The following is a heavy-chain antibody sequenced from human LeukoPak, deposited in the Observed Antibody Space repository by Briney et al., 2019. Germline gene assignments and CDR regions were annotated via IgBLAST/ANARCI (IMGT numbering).Heavy chain of an antibody. CDR2: IHSSGST. CDR3: ARGRYYDSSGYYYDFDY. Sequence: SETLSLTCTVSGGSISSYYWSWIRQPPGKGLEWIGYIHSSGSTNYNPSLKNRVTISVDTSKNQFSLKLSSVTAADTAVYYCARGRYYDSSGYYYDFDYWGQGTLVTVSS. D-gene: IGHD3-22*01. V-gene: IGHV4-59*12. J-gene: IGHJ4*02. CDR1: GGSISSYY.